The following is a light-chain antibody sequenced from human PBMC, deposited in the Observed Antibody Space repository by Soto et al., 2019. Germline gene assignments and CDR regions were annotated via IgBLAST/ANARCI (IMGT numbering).Light chain of an antibody. Sequence: EIVLTQSPGTLSLSRGDRATLSCRASQSVSSSYLAWYQQKPGQAPRLFIYASSIRATGIPDRFSGSGSGTDFTLTISRLEPEDFAVYYCQQYGLSPRTFGRGTKV. V-gene: IGKV3-20*01. CDR3: QQYGLSPRT. CDR2: ASS. J-gene: IGKJ1*01. CDR1: QSVSSSY.